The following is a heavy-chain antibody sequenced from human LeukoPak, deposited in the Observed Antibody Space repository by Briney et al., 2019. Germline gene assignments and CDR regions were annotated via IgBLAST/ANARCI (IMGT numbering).Heavy chain of an antibody. V-gene: IGHV3-30*02. Sequence: PGGSLRLSCAASGFTFSSYGMHWVRQAPGKGLEGVAVIWYDGNNKYYADSVKGRFTISRDNSKNTLYLQMNSLRAEDTAVYYCAAGLVTPLVSGYWGEGTLVTVSS. CDR3: AAGLVTPLVSGY. CDR1: GFTFSSYG. CDR2: IWYDGNNK. J-gene: IGHJ1*01. D-gene: IGHD4-11*01.